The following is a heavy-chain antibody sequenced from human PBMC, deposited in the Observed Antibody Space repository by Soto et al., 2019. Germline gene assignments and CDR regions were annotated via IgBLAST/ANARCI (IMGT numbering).Heavy chain of an antibody. CDR1: GSAFRGYY. J-gene: IGHJ6*02. Sequence: SVTLSLTCAVYGSAFRGYYWSWIRQPPGKGLEWIGEINHSGSTNYNPSLKSRVTISVDTSKNQFSLKLSSVTAADTAVYYCARARITMVRGVYYGMDVWGQGTTVS. V-gene: IGHV4-34*01. D-gene: IGHD3-10*01. CDR3: ARARITMVRGVYYGMDV. CDR2: INHSGST.